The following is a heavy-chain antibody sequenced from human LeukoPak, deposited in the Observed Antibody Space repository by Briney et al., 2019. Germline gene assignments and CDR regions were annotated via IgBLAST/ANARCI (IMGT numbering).Heavy chain of an antibody. CDR2: ISSSSSYI. V-gene: IGHV3-21*04. CDR3: ARKGLGGELGGFDS. CDR1: AFIFNRYG. D-gene: IGHD1-26*01. Sequence: GGSLRLSCAASAFIFNRYGMSWVRQAPGKGLEWVSSISSSSSYIYYSDSVKGRFTISRDNAKNSLNLQMNSLRVDDTALYHCARKGLGGELGGFDSWGQGTLVTVSS. J-gene: IGHJ4*02.